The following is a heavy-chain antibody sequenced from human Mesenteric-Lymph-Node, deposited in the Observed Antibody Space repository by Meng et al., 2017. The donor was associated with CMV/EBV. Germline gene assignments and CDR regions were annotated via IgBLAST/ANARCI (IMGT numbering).Heavy chain of an antibody. V-gene: IGHV3-69-1*01. CDR3: AKDLAYCGGDCYSGWFDP. Sequence: GESLKISCAASGFTFSDYYMNWVRQAPGKGLEWVSSISSSSTIYYADSVKGRFTISRDNSKNTLYLQMNSLRAEDTALYYCAKDLAYCGGDCYSGWFDPWGQGTLVTVSS. D-gene: IGHD2-21*01. J-gene: IGHJ5*02. CDR2: ISSSSTI. CDR1: GFTFSDYY.